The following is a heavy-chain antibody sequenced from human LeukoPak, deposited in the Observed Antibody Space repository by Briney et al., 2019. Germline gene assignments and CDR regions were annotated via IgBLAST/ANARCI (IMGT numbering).Heavy chain of an antibody. J-gene: IGHJ5*02. CDR1: GGSISSYY. CDR2: IYYSGST. V-gene: IGHV4-59*01. D-gene: IGHD6-13*01. CDR3: ARVLGIAATSGWFDP. Sequence: SETLSLTCTVSGGSISSYYWSWIRQPPGKGLEWIGYIYYSGSTNYNPSLKSRVTISVDTSKNQFSLKLSSVTAADTAVYYCARVLGIAATSGWFDPWGQGTLVTVSS.